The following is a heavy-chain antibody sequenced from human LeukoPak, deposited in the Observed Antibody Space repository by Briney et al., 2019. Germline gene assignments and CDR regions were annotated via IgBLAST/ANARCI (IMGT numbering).Heavy chain of an antibody. J-gene: IGHJ4*02. CDR2: IYYSGDT. Sequence: PSETLSLTCTVSGGSISSSSYYWGWIRQPPGKGLEWIGSIYYSGDTYYNPSLKNRVTISVDTSKNQFSLKLSSVTAADTAVYYCARHSGMTTVTAYLDCWGQGTLVTVSS. D-gene: IGHD4-17*01. CDR3: ARHSGMTTVTAYLDC. CDR1: GGSISSSSYY. V-gene: IGHV4-39*01.